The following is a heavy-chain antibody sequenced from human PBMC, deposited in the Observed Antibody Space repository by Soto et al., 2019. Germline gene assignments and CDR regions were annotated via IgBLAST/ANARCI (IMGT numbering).Heavy chain of an antibody. J-gene: IGHJ4*02. CDR1: GYTFTTFG. V-gene: IGHV1-18*04. Sequence: QVQLVQSGGEVKKPGASVKVSCKASGYTFTTFGITWVRQAPGQGLEWMGWLSTSTGNTNYAQTLQDRVTLTTDTSTRTAYLELRSLTSDDTAVYYCAISPRVIVAGKGTLDYWGQGTLGTVSS. D-gene: IGHD6-19*01. CDR3: AISPRVIVAGKGTLDY. CDR2: LSTSTGNT.